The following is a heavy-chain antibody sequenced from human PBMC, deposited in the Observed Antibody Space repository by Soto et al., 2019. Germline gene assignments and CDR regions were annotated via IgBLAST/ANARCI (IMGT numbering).Heavy chain of an antibody. CDR3: ARQAYSGSYSRGGFDY. CDR2: IYYSGST. Sequence: QVQLQESGPGLVKPSETLSLTCTVSGGSISSYYWSWIRQPPGKGLEWIGYIYYSGSTNYNPSLKRPVTLSVDTSKTQFSLTLSSVTAADTAVYYCARQAYSGSYSRGGFDYWGQGTLVTVSS. CDR1: GGSISSYY. D-gene: IGHD1-26*01. V-gene: IGHV4-59*08. J-gene: IGHJ4*02.